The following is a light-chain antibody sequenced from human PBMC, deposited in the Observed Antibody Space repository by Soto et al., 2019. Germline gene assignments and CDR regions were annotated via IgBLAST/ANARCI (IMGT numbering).Light chain of an antibody. J-gene: IGKJ1*01. CDR2: AAS. CDR1: QSISSY. Sequence: PSSLSASVGDRVTITCRASQSISSYLNWYQQKPGKAPKVLIYAASSLQSGVPSRFSGSGSGTEFTLTISSLQPEDFATYYCQQSYSAPRTFGQGTKVDIK. CDR3: QQSYSAPRT. V-gene: IGKV1-39*01.